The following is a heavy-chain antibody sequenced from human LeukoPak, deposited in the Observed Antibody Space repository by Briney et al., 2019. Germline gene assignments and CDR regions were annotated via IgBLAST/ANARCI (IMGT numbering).Heavy chain of an antibody. D-gene: IGHD4-23*01. CDR1: GGSISSSSYY. CDR2: IYYSGST. J-gene: IGHJ4*02. CDR3: AREVGGKYYFDD. Sequence: PSETLSLTCTVSGGSISSSSYYWGWIRQPPGKGLEWIGTIYYSGSTYYNPSLKSRVTISVDTSKNQFSLKLSSVTAADTAVYYCAREVGGKYYFDDWGQGTLVTVSS. V-gene: IGHV4-39*07.